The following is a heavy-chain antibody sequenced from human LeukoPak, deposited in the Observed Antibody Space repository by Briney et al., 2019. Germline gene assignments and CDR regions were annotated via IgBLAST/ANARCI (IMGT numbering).Heavy chain of an antibody. CDR1: GFTFDSSW. D-gene: IGHD6-13*01. V-gene: IGHV3-7*01. CDR2: INQDGSEK. CDR3: ARDSAAWDY. Sequence: GGSLRLSCAASGFTFDSSWMSWVRQAPGRGLEWVANINQDGSEKYYVDSVRGRFTISRDNAKNSLYLQMNSLRAEDTAVYYCARDSAAWDYWGQGTPVTVSS. J-gene: IGHJ4*02.